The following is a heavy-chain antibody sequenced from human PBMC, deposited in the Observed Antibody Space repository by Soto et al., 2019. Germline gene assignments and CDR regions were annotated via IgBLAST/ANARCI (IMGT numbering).Heavy chain of an antibody. J-gene: IGHJ4*02. CDR3: ARRSYGGYFDY. V-gene: IGHV4-39*01. Sequence: QLQLQESGPGLVKPSETLSLTCTVSGGSISSSSYYWGWIRQPPGKGLEWIGNIYYSGSTYYNPSLKSRVTISVDTSKNLFSLKLSSVTAADTAVYYCARRSYGGYFDYWGQGTLVTVSS. CDR2: IYYSGST. CDR1: GGSISSSSYY. D-gene: IGHD5-18*01.